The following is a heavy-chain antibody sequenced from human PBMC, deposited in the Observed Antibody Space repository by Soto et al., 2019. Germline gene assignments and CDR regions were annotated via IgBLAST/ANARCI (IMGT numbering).Heavy chain of an antibody. CDR1: GYTLTSYA. J-gene: IGHJ5*02. CDR2: INAGNGDT. Sequence: QVQLVQSGAEVKKPGASVKVSCKASGYTLTSYAMHWVRQAPGQRLEWMGWINAGNGDTKYSQKFQGRVSITRDTSANTAYMELSSLRSEDTAVYYCARDGEGIAAARMVSWGQGTLVTVAS. CDR3: ARDGEGIAAARMVS. D-gene: IGHD6-13*01. V-gene: IGHV1-3*01.